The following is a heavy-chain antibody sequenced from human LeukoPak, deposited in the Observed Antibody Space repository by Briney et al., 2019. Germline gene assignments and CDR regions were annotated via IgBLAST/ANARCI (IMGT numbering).Heavy chain of an antibody. CDR3: ARGHYVPSSGGNLLRVLYFQN. CDR1: GFTFSSYE. D-gene: IGHD2-15*01. J-gene: IGHJ1*01. Sequence: GGSLRLSCAASGFTFSSYEMNWVRQAPGKGLEWVSYISSSGSTIYYADSVKGRFTISRDNAKNSLYLQMNSLRSEDTAVYYCARGHYVPSSGGNLLRVLYFQNWGQGTLVTVSS. CDR2: ISSSGSTI. V-gene: IGHV3-48*03.